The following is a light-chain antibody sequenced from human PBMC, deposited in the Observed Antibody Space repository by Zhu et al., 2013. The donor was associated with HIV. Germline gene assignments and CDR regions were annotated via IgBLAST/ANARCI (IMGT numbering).Light chain of an antibody. Sequence: SYEVTQPPSVSVSPGQTASITCSGDKLGNKYACWYQQKPGQSPVVVIYQDSKRPSGIPERFSGSNSGNTATLTISGTQAMDEADYYCQAWDSSTVVFGGGTKLTVL. CDR3: QAWDSSTVV. J-gene: IGLJ2*01. CDR2: QDS. V-gene: IGLV3-1*01. CDR1: KLGNKY.